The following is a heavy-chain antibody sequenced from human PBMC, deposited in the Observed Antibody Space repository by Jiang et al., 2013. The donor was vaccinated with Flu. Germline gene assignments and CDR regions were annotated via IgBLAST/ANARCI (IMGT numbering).Heavy chain of an antibody. CDR2: IIPLFGTT. CDR1: GGTFYNSA. CDR3: ARDLSGYYDSSGYYGGVFDY. D-gene: IGHD3-22*01. V-gene: IGHV1-69*06. Sequence: SGAEVKKPGSSVKVSCKASGGTFYNSAINWVRQAPGQGLVWMGGIIPLFGTTNYAQKFQDRVTVTADKSTSTAYMELSSLRSEDTAVYYCARDLSGYYDSSGYYGGVFDYWGQGTLVTVSS. J-gene: IGHJ4*02.